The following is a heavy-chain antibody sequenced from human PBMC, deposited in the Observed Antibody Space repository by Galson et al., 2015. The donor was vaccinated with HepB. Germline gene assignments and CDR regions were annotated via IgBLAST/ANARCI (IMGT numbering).Heavy chain of an antibody. CDR2: ISPNNGST. J-gene: IGHJ5*02. D-gene: IGHD3-16*01. CDR1: GYIFTSYG. Sequence: SVKVSCKASGYIFTSYGITWMRQAPGQGLEWMGWISPNNGSTNYAHKFQGRITMTTDTSTTTAYMELRSLTSDDTAVYYCARSLRLRQNERFDPWGQGTLGTVSS. CDR3: ARSLRLRQNERFDP. V-gene: IGHV1-18*01.